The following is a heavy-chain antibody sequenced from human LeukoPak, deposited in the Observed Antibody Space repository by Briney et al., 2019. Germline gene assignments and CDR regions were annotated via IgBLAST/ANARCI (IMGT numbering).Heavy chain of an antibody. Sequence: GGSLRLSCAASGFDFSGFYMHWVRQASGRGLEWVGLVRNKPNSYTTVYAASVKGRFTISRADSKNTAYRRMNSLKAEGTAVYYCTRHEFSGGSCSYVDYWGQGTLVTVSS. CDR1: GFDFSGFY. J-gene: IGHJ4*02. CDR2: VRNKPNSYTT. V-gene: IGHV3-73*01. D-gene: IGHD2-15*01. CDR3: TRHEFSGGSCSYVDY.